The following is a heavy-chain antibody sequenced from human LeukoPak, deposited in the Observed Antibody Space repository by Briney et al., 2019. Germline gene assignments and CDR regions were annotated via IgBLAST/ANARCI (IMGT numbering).Heavy chain of an antibody. D-gene: IGHD6-19*01. CDR3: ARSAGAFDI. CDR2: IKQDGSEK. V-gene: IGHV3-7*02. CDR1: GFAFSSYW. Sequence: GGSLRLSCAASGFAFSSYWMSWVRQAPRKGQEWVANIKQDGSEKYYVDSVKGRFTISRDNAKNSLYLQMNSLRAEDTAVYYCARSAGAFDIWGQGTMVTVSS. J-gene: IGHJ3*02.